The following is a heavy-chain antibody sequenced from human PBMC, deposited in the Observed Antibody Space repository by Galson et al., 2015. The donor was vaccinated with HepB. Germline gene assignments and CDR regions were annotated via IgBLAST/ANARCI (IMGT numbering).Heavy chain of an antibody. Sequence: LRLSCAASGFTVSSNYWSWLRQPPGKGLEWIGEINHSGSTNYNPSLKSRVTISVDTSKNQFSLKLSSVTAADTAVYYCARLGLGTAMVRPLKWGQGTLVTVSS. CDR1: GFTVSSNY. V-gene: IGHV4-34*01. CDR3: ARLGLGTAMVRPLK. CDR2: INHSGST. D-gene: IGHD5-18*01. J-gene: IGHJ4*02.